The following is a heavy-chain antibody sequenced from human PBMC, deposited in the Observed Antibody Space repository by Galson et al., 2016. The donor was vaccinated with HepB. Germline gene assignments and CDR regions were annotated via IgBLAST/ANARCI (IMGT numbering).Heavy chain of an antibody. CDR3: ARDVEEGFWSGYYFYGMDV. Sequence: LRLSCAASGFTFSNYGMHWVRQAPGKGLQWVAAIWYDGSNKYYGDSVKGRFTVSRDNAKNTLSLQMDSLRAEDTAVYYCARDVEEGFWSGYYFYGMDVWGQGTTVTVSS. CDR1: GFTFSNYG. CDR2: IWYDGSNK. V-gene: IGHV3-33*01. D-gene: IGHD3-3*01. J-gene: IGHJ6*02.